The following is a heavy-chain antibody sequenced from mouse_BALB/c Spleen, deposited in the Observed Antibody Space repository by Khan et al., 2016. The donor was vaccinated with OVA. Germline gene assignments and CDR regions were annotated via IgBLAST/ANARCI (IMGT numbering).Heavy chain of an antibody. V-gene: IGHV1-19*01. CDR1: GYTFTDYY. CDR2: INPDNGDT. Sequence: VQLQQSGPELVKPGASVKMSCKASGYTFTDYYMKWVKQSQGKSLEWIGDINPDNGDTFYNQKFKGKATLTVDKSARTAYMQLNSLTSEDSALFFCTRGLFDVWGAGTTFTVSS. CDR3: TRGLFDV. J-gene: IGHJ1*01.